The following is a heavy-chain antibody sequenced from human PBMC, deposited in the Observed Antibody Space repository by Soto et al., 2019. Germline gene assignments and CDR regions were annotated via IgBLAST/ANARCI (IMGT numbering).Heavy chain of an antibody. J-gene: IGHJ4*02. Sequence: SETLSLTCTVSGGSISSYYWSWIRQPPGKGLEWIGYIYYSGSTNYNPSLKSRVPISVDTSKNHFSLKLSFLTAADTAVYYCAASTRGGFDYWGQGTLVTVSS. D-gene: IGHD2-15*01. CDR2: IYYSGST. CDR1: GGSISSYY. V-gene: IGHV4-59*08. CDR3: AASTRGGFDY.